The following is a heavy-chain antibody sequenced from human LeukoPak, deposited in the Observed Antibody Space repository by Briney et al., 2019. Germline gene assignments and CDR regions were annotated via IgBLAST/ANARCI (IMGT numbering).Heavy chain of an antibody. V-gene: IGHV1-2*02. CDR1: GYTFTGYY. D-gene: IGHD6-13*01. J-gene: IGHJ4*02. CDR3: ARVLYSSSLPGGY. Sequence: ASVKVSCKASGYTFTGYYMHWVRQAPGQGLEWMGWINPNSGGTNYAQKFQGRVTMTRETSISTAYMELSRLRSDDTAVYYCARVLYSSSLPGGYWGQGMLVTVSS. CDR2: INPNSGGT.